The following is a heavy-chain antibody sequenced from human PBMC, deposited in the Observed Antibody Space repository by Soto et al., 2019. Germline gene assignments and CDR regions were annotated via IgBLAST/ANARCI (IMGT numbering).Heavy chain of an antibody. CDR2: IYYSGNT. Sequence: QVQLQESGPGLVKPSQTLSLTCTVSGGSISSGDYYWSWIRHPPGKGLEWIGYIYYSGNTYYNPSLRSRATISVDTSKNQFSLKLSSVTAADTAVYYCARALIQLWPHYYYGMDVWGQGTTVTVSS. CDR3: ARALIQLWPHYYYGMDV. CDR1: GGSISSGDYY. D-gene: IGHD5-18*01. V-gene: IGHV4-30-4*01. J-gene: IGHJ6*02.